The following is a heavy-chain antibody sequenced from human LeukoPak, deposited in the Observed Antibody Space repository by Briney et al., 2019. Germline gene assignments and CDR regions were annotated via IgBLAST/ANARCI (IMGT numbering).Heavy chain of an antibody. CDR2: INPNSGGT. D-gene: IGHD4-17*01. CDR1: GYTFTGYY. V-gene: IGHV1-2*02. Sequence: ASVKVSCKASGYTFTGYYMHWVRQAPGQGLEWMGWINPNSGGTNYAQKFQGRVTMTRDTSISTAYMELSRLRSDDTAVYYCARDRDYGDYAYYFDYSGQGTLVTVSS. J-gene: IGHJ4*02. CDR3: ARDRDYGDYAYYFDY.